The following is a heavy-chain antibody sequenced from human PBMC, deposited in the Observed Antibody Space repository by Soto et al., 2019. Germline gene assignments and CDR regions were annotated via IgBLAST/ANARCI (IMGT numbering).Heavy chain of an antibody. J-gene: IGHJ4*02. CDR1: GVSTSNHY. V-gene: IGHV4-59*11. D-gene: IGHD2-2*01. Sequence: QVQLQESGPGLVKPSETLSLTCSVSGVSTSNHYWTWIRKPPGQGPEWIGCIYYRGTTNYNASFNSRVTLSVDTSKNPFSLKLTSVTTADTAVYYCARGGGSPYHDHEFDYWGQGILVTVSS. CDR3: ARGGGSPYHDHEFDY. CDR2: IYYRGTT.